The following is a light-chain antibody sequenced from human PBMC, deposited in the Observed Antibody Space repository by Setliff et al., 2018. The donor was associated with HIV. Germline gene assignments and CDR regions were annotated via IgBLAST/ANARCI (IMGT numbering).Light chain of an antibody. J-gene: IGLJ2*01. CDR2: DVT. Sequence: QSVLTQPASVSGSPGQSITISCTGSSSDIGDYESVSWYQQHPGEVPKLMIYDVTKRPSGVSNRFSASKSGNTASLTISGLQAEDEAHYYCCSYAGGDTWIFGGGT. CDR1: SSDIGDYES. CDR3: CSYAGGDTWI. V-gene: IGLV2-23*02.